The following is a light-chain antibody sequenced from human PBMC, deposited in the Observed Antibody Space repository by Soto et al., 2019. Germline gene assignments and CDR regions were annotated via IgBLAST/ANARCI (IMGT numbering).Light chain of an antibody. V-gene: IGKV1-6*01. CDR3: LQDYTYPRT. Sequence: AIQMTQSPSSLSASVGDRVTITCRASQGIRNELGWFQQKPGKAPKLLIYGASSLQSGVPSRFSGSGSGTDFTLTISSLQPEDFATCYCLQDYTYPRTFGPGTKVDIK. CDR1: QGIRNE. J-gene: IGKJ3*01. CDR2: GAS.